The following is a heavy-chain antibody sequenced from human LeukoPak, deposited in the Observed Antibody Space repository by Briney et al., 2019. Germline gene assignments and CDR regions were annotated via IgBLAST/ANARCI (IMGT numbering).Heavy chain of an antibody. J-gene: IGHJ6*02. CDR2: IYTGGST. V-gene: IGHV3-66*01. CDR3: SRDPAMTSGYGMDV. Sequence: GGSLTLSCAASGFTVSSSFMSWVRQAPGKGLECLWVIYTGGSTYYADSVKGRFTISRDDSKNMVYLQMNSLRAEDTAVYFCSRDPAMTSGYGMDVWGQGTTVTVSS. CDR1: GFTVSSSF. D-gene: IGHD4-11*01.